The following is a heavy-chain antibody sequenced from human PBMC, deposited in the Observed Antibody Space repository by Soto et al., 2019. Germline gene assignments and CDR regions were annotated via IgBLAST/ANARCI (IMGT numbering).Heavy chain of an antibody. CDR1: GGSFSGYY. CDR3: ARGMVRGVIPRYGMDV. D-gene: IGHD3-10*01. CDR2: INHSGST. J-gene: IGHJ6*02. Sequence: QVQLQQWGAGLLKPSETLSLTCAVYGGSFSGYYWSWIRQPPGKGLEWIGEINHSGSTNYNPSLKSRVTISVDTSKNQISLKLSSVTAADTAVYYCARGMVRGVIPRYGMDVWGQGTTVTVSS. V-gene: IGHV4-34*01.